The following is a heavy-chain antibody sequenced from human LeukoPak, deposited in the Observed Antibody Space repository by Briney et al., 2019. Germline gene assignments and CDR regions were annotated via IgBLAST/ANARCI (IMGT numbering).Heavy chain of an antibody. V-gene: IGHV3-23*01. CDR1: GVTFSSYA. J-gene: IGHJ4*02. CDR2: ISGSGGST. D-gene: IGHD6-13*01. CDR3: ARDFGAAPDY. Sequence: GGSLRLSCAASGVTFSSYAMSWVRQAPGKGLEWGSAISGSGGSTYYADSVKGRFTISRDNSKNTLYLQMNSLRAEDTAVYYCARDFGAAPDYWGQGTLVTVSS.